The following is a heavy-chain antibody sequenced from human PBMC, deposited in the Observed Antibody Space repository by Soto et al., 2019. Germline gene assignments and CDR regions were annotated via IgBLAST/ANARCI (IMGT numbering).Heavy chain of an antibody. CDR1: GFTFSDHY. V-gene: IGHV3-11*03. CDR3: AAVLKDGDYDSSGRPRYFDY. Sequence: GVRRLSCAAFGFTFSDHYMSWIRQAPGKGLEWVSYISSSSSYTNYADSVKGRFTISRDNAKNSLYLQMNSLRAEDTAVYYCAAVLKDGDYDSSGRPRYFDYWGQGTLVTVSS. J-gene: IGHJ4*02. CDR2: ISSSSSYT. D-gene: IGHD3-22*01.